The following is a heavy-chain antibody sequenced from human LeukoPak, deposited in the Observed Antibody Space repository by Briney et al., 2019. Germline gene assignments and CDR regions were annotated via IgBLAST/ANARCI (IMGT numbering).Heavy chain of an antibody. CDR2: IYYSGTT. CDR3: ARQSTSMSTS. Sequence: SETLSLTCAVSDDSISSSSYYWGWIRQRPEEGLEWIGSIYYSGTTYYNPSLKSRVTISVDTSKNQFSLKLSSVTAADTALYFCARQSTSMSTSWGQGTLVTVSS. J-gene: IGHJ4*02. V-gene: IGHV4-39*01. D-gene: IGHD3-3*02. CDR1: DDSISSSSYY.